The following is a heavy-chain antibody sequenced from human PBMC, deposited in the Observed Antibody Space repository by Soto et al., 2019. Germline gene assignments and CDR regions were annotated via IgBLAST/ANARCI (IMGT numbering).Heavy chain of an antibody. CDR1: GGSISSSNW. D-gene: IGHD3-22*01. CDR3: ARVAEGTMIVLFINGGHSDGFDF. J-gene: IGHJ4*03. CDR2: IYHSGST. Sequence: SETLSLTCAVSGGSISSSNWWWWVRQPPGKGLEGIGEIYHSGSTNYNPSLKSRVTISVDKSKNQFSLKLSSVTAADTAVYYCARVAEGTMIVLFINGGHSDGFDFWGQGTMVTVSS. V-gene: IGHV4-4*02.